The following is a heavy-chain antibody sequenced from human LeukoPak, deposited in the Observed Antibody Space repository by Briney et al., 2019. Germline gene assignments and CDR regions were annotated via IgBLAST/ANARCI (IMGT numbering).Heavy chain of an antibody. CDR3: ARDKYCSSTSCYTGFDY. Sequence: ASVKVFCKASGYTLTSYGISWVPQAPGQGLEWMGWISAFNGNKNYAQNLQGRVTMTTDTSTSTAYMELRSLRSDDTAVYYCARDKYCSSTSCYTGFDYWGQGSLVTVSS. CDR1: GYTLTSYG. V-gene: IGHV1-18*01. J-gene: IGHJ4*02. D-gene: IGHD2-2*02. CDR2: ISAFNGNK.